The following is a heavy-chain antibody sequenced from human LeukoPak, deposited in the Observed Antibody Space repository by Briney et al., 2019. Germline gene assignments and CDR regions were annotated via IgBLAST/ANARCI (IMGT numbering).Heavy chain of an antibody. CDR3: YGRHNWFDP. CDR1: GFTFSSYD. D-gene: IGHD3-10*02. Sequence: GGSLRLSCAASGFTFSSYDMNWVRQAPGKGLEWVSYISSSGSTIYYADSVRGRVTISRDNAKNSLYLQMNSLRAEDTAVYYCYGRHNWFDPWGQGTLVTVSS. J-gene: IGHJ5*02. V-gene: IGHV3-48*03. CDR2: ISSSGSTI.